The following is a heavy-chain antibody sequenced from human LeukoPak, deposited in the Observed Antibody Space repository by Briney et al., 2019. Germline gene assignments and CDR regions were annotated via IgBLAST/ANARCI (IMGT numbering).Heavy chain of an antibody. CDR1: GGSISSYY. Sequence: PSETLSLTCTVSGGSISSYYWSWIRQPPGKGLEWIGYTYYSGSTNYNPSLKSRVTISVDTSENQFSLKLSSVTAADTAVYYCARDRDYYGSGSYYVGWFDPWGQGTLVTVSS. CDR2: TYYSGST. V-gene: IGHV4-59*01. CDR3: ARDRDYYGSGSYYVGWFDP. J-gene: IGHJ5*02. D-gene: IGHD3-10*01.